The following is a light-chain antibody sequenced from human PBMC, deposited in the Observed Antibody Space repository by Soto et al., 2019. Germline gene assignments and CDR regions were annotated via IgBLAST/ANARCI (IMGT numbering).Light chain of an antibody. CDR1: SSDVGGSAY. CDR3: TSSTTGSLYV. J-gene: IGLJ1*01. V-gene: IGLV2-14*01. CDR2: KVT. Sequence: QSVLTQPASVSGSPGQSITISCTGTSSDVGGSAYVSWYQQFPGNVPRLLIYKVTNRPSGVSYRFSGPESGNTASLTISGLQAEDEADYFCTSSTTGSLYVFGTGTKVTVL.